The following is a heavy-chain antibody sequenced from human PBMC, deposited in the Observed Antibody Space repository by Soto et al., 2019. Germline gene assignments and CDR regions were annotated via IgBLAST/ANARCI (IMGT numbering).Heavy chain of an antibody. D-gene: IGHD4-17*01. CDR3: ARGRRNYYGVIWFDP. CDR1: GGTLIGFY. V-gene: IGHV4-34*01. J-gene: IGHJ5*02. CDR2: INHSGST. Sequence: SQLQRHTCAVDGGTLIGFYWSCIRKTQGKGLEWIGEINHSGSTNYNPSLKSRVTISVDTSKNQFSLKLSSVTAADTAVYYCARGRRNYYGVIWFDPWGQGTLVTVSS.